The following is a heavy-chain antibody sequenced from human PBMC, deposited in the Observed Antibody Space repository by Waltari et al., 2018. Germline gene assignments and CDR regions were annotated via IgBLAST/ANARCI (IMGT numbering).Heavy chain of an antibody. D-gene: IGHD2-15*01. V-gene: IGHV4-4*02. CDR2: VQRIGIT. CDR3: ARDRGRGIYLDS. CDR1: GDSMRSPDW. Sequence: QLQLQESGPGLANPSGTLSLTCAVSGDSMRSPDWWSWVRQSPGKGLEWIGQVQRIGITNYNPSFASRFPISVDTSTNHFSLKVTSATAADTAVYFCARDRGRGIYLDSWGQGTLVTVSP. J-gene: IGHJ4*02.